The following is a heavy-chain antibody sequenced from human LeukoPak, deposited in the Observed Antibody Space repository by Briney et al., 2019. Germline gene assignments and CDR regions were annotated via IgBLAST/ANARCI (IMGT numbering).Heavy chain of an antibody. Sequence: SETLSLTCTVSGGPISSGDYYWSWIRQPPGKGLEWIGYIYYTGSTNYNPSLKSRVTISVDRSKNQFSLKLSSVTAADTAVYYCARGVSAASFVFDIWGQGTMVSVSS. CDR3: ARGVSAASFVFDI. D-gene: IGHD6-13*01. CDR1: GGPISSGDYY. V-gene: IGHV4-61*08. J-gene: IGHJ3*02. CDR2: IYYTGST.